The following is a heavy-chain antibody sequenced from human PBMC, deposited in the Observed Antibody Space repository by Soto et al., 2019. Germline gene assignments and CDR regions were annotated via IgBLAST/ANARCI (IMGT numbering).Heavy chain of an antibody. CDR3: ARLRRYGSGVPDL. CDR2: ISYSGNS. CDR1: GGSISRPGYY. V-gene: IGHV4-31*03. J-gene: IGHJ5*02. Sequence: QLQLQESGPGLVKPSQTLSLICSVSGGSISRPGYYWAWIRQHPARGLEWIGSISYSGNSNHNPSLQSRLILSVDTSQNCFSLRLNYVTAAATAVYSCARLRRYGSGVPDLWGHGARVTVSS. D-gene: IGHD6-19*01.